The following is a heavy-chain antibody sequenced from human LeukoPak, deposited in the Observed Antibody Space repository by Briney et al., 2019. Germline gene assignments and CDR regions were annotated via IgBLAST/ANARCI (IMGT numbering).Heavy chain of an antibody. CDR1: GGSISSYY. V-gene: IGHV4-59*01. CDR3: ARGEPNWGFDY. J-gene: IGHJ4*02. Sequence: SETLSLTCTVSGGSISSYYWNWIRQPPGMGLEWIGYISNSGSTYYNPSLKSRVTISVDTAKTQLSLRLSSLTAADTAVYYCARGEPNWGFDYWGQGTLVTVSS. D-gene: IGHD7-27*01. CDR2: ISNSGST.